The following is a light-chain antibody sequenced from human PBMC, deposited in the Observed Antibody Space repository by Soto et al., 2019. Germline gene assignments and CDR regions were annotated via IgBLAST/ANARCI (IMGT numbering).Light chain of an antibody. CDR3: QQYGSSPPYT. Sequence: EIVLTQSPGTLSLSPGERATLSCRASQSVSSTYLAWYLQKPGQTPRLLIYGASSMTTRIPDRLRGSASGTHLTLTISRLEPEDFAVYYCQQYGSSPPYTFGQGTKLEIK. V-gene: IGKV3-20*01. CDR1: QSVSSTY. CDR2: GAS. J-gene: IGKJ2*01.